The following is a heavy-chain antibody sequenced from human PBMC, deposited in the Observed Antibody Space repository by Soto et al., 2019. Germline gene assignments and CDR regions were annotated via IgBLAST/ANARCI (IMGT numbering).Heavy chain of an antibody. CDR1: GYTFTSYG. D-gene: IGHD2-15*01. CDR3: ASSSLGYCSGGSCYVY. CDR2: ISAYNGNT. V-gene: IGHV1-18*01. Sequence: QVQLVQSGAEVKKPGASVKVSCKASGYTFTSYGISWVRQAPGQGLEWMGWISAYNGNTNYAQKLQGRVTMTTDTSTSTAYMELRGLRSDDTAVYYCASSSLGYCSGGSCYVYWGQGTLVTVSS. J-gene: IGHJ4*02.